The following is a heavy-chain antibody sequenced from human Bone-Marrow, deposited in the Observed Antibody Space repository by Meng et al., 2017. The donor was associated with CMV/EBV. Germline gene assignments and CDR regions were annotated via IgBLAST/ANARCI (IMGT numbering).Heavy chain of an antibody. V-gene: IGHV1-58*01. CDR1: GFTFTSSA. D-gene: IGHD1-14*01. CDR3: AADSISNEYGMDV. Sequence: SVKVSCKASGFTFTSSAVQWVRQARGQRLEWIGWIVVGSGNTNCAQKFQERVTITRDMSTSTAYMELSSLRSEDTAVYYCAADSISNEYGMDVWGQGTTVTFSS. J-gene: IGHJ6*02. CDR2: IVVGSGNT.